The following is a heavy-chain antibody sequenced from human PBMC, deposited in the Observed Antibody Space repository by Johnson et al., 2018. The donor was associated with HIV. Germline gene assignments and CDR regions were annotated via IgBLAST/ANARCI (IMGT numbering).Heavy chain of an antibody. CDR3: AKDAQGPLVRGAFDI. CDR1: GFTFDDYT. V-gene: IGHV3-43*01. J-gene: IGHJ3*02. D-gene: IGHD1-26*01. Sequence: VQLVESGGVVVQPGGSLRLSCAASGFTFDDYTMHWVRQAPGTGLEWVSLLSWDGGSTYYAAYVKGRFPISRDNSKNSLYLQMNSMRTEDTALYYCAKDAQGPLVRGAFDIWGQGTMVTVSS. CDR2: LSWDGGST.